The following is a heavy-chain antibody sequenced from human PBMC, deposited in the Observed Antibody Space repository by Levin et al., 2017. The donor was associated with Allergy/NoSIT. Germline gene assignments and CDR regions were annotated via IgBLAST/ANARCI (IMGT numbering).Heavy chain of an antibody. CDR3: VTEGARGSMFEY. J-gene: IGHJ4*02. CDR2: ISYDGSNK. V-gene: IGHV3-30-3*01. Sequence: GESLKISCAASGFTFSNYAMHWVRQAPGKGLEWVAVISYDGSNKYYADSVKGRFTISRDNSKNTLYLQLNSLSAEDTTAMYYCVTEGARGSMFEYWGQGTLVTVSS. D-gene: IGHD3-10*01. CDR1: GFTFSNYA.